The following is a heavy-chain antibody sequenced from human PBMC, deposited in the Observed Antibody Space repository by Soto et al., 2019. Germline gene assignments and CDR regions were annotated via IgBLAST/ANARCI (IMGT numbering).Heavy chain of an antibody. J-gene: IGHJ6*02. Sequence: SETLSLTCTVSGGSISSSSYYWGWIRQPPGKGLEWIGSSYYSGSTYYNPSLKSRVTISVDTSKNQFSLKLSSVTAADTAVYYCARRITIFGVARGSAYYYGMDVWGQGTTVTVSS. CDR2: SYYSGST. V-gene: IGHV4-39*01. D-gene: IGHD3-3*01. CDR3: ARRITIFGVARGSAYYYGMDV. CDR1: GGSISSSSYY.